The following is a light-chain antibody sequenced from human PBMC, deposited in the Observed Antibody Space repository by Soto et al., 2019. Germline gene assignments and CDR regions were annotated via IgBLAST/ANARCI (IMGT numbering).Light chain of an antibody. V-gene: IGKV3-20*01. Sequence: EIVLAQSPGTLSFSPGERAAVSCRGSQSVWSYHLAWYQHKRGQAPRLLIYGASSRATGIPDRFSGSGSGTDFTLTISRLEPDDFAVYYCQQYGSSPLITFGQGTRLEIK. J-gene: IGKJ5*01. CDR1: QSVWSYH. CDR3: QQYGSSPLIT. CDR2: GAS.